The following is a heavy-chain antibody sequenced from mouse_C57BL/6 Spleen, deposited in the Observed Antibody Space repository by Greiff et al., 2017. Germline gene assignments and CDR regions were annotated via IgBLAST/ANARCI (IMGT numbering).Heavy chain of an antibody. CDR2: ISDGGSYT. Sequence: EVKLMESGGGLVKPGGSLKLSCAASGFTFSSYAMSWVRQTPEQRLEWVATISDGGSYTSSPDNVQGRFTISRDNAKNNLYLQMSHLKSEDTAKYYCARGGLRRGHWYFDVWGTGTTVTVSS. CDR1: GFTFSSYA. D-gene: IGHD2-2*01. CDR3: ARGGLRRGHWYFDV. V-gene: IGHV5-4*03. J-gene: IGHJ1*03.